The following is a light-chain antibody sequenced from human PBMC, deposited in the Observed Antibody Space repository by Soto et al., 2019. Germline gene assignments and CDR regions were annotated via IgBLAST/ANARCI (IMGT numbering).Light chain of an antibody. CDR2: ENN. Sequence: QSVLTQPPSVSAAPGQKVTIPCSGSSSNIGNNYVSWYQQLPGTAPKLLIYENNKRPSGIPDRFSGSKSGTSATLGITGLQTGDEADYYCGPWDNILSAYVFGTGTKVTV. CDR1: SSNIGNNY. V-gene: IGLV1-51*02. J-gene: IGLJ1*01. CDR3: GPWDNILSAYV.